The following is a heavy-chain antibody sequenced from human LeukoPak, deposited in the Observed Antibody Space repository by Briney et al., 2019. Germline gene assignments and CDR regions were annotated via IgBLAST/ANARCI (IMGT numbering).Heavy chain of an antibody. CDR2: ISSSSSYI. J-gene: IGHJ3*02. Sequence: PGGPLRLSCAPSGFTFSSYSMNWVRQAPGKGLEWVSFISSSSSYIYYADSVKGRFTISRDNAKKSLYLQMNSLRAEDTAVYYCARSQAFNYDFWSGDAFDIWGQGTMVTVSS. CDR3: ARSQAFNYDFWSGDAFDI. V-gene: IGHV3-21*01. D-gene: IGHD3-3*01. CDR1: GFTFSSYS.